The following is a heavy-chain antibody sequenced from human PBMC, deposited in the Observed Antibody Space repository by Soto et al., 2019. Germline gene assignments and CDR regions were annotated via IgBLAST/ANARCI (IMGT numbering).Heavy chain of an antibody. CDR3: AKDLEQWLVPGAFDI. V-gene: IGHV3-23*01. Sequence: EVQLLESGGGLVQPGGSLRLSCAASGFTFSSYAMSWVRQAPGKGLEWVSAISGSGGSTYYADSVKGRFTISRDNSKNRLYLQVNSLRAEDTAVYYCAKDLEQWLVPGAFDIWGQGTMVTVSS. CDR2: ISGSGGST. CDR1: GFTFSSYA. J-gene: IGHJ3*02. D-gene: IGHD6-19*01.